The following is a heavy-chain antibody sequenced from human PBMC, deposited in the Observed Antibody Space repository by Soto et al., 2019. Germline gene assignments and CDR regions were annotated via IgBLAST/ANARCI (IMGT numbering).Heavy chain of an antibody. Sequence: SVKVSCKASGGTFSSYAISWVRQAPGQGLEWMGGIIPIFGTANYAQKFQGRVTITADESTSTAYMELSSLRSEDTAVYYCARAVAGDPYYYYGMDVWGQGTTVTVSS. D-gene: IGHD6-19*01. CDR3: ARAVAGDPYYYYGMDV. J-gene: IGHJ6*02. CDR1: GGTFSSYA. V-gene: IGHV1-69*13. CDR2: IIPIFGTA.